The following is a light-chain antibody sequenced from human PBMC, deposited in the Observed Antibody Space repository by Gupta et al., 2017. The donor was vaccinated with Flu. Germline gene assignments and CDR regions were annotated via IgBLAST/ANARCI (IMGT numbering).Light chain of an antibody. J-gene: IGKJ2*03. Sequence: EIVLTQSPGTLSLSPGERATLSCRASQSVSSKYLAWYQQKPGQAPRLLIYSASSRATGIPDRFSGSGSGTDFTLTISRREPEDFAVYFCQQYGNSPRYSFGQGTKLESK. CDR2: SAS. CDR3: QQYGNSPRYS. V-gene: IGKV3-20*01. CDR1: QSVSSKY.